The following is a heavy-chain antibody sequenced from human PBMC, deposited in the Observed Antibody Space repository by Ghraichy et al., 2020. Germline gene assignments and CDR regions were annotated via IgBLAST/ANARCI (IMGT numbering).Heavy chain of an antibody. Sequence: SETLSLTCAVYGGSFSGYYWSWIRQPPGKGLEWIGEINHSGSTNYNPSLKSRVTISVDTSKNQFSLKLSSVTAADTAVYYCARRYSYGLLNYWGQGTLVTVSS. D-gene: IGHD5-18*01. CDR3: ARRYSYGLLNY. V-gene: IGHV4-34*01. J-gene: IGHJ4*02. CDR2: INHSGST. CDR1: GGSFSGYY.